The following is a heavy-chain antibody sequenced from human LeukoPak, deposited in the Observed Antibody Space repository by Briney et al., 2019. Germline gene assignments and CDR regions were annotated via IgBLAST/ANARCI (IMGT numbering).Heavy chain of an antibody. V-gene: IGHV3-53*01. J-gene: IGHJ4*02. CDR1: GFXFSNYW. CDR2: IYSGGYT. D-gene: IGHD6-13*01. CDR3: ARTAAGTFFDH. Sequence: GGSLRLSCAASGFXFSNYWITWVRQAPGKGLEWVSIIYSGGYTFYADSVKGRFTISRDNSKNTLYLQMNSLRAEDTAVYYCARTAAGTFFDHWGQGTLVTVSS.